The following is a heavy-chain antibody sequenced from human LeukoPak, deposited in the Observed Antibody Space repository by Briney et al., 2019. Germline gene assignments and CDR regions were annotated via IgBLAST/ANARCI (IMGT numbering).Heavy chain of an antibody. V-gene: IGHV4-34*01. J-gene: IGHJ4*02. CDR1: GGSFSGYY. Sequence: SETPSLTCAVYGGSFSGYYWSWIRQPPGKGLEWIGEINHSGSTNYNPSLKSRVTISVDTSKNQFSLKLSSVTAADTAVYYCARGAWAYFWGQGTLVTVSS. D-gene: IGHD2-21*01. CDR3: ARGAWAYF. CDR2: INHSGST.